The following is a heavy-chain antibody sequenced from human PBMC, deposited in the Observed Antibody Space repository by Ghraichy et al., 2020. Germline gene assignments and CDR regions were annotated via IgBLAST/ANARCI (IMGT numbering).Heavy chain of an antibody. CDR3: AGEVDYGGNSFKWFDP. CDR2: INAGNGYT. J-gene: IGHJ5*02. D-gene: IGHD4-23*01. V-gene: IGHV1-3*01. Sequence: VKVSCKASRYTFTRYAFHWVRQAPGQRLEWMGWINAGNGYTKYSQKFQGRVSIIRDTSASTTYMELSSLRSEDTAVYFCAGEVDYGGNSFKWFDPWGQGTLVIVSS. CDR1: RYTFTRYA.